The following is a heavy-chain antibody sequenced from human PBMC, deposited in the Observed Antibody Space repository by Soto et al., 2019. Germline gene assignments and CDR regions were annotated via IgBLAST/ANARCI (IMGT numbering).Heavy chain of an antibody. J-gene: IGHJ4*02. CDR2: ISYDGSNK. CDR3: ASFLAERFDY. CDR1: GFTFSSYA. D-gene: IGHD1-1*01. V-gene: IGHV3-30-3*01. Sequence: QVQLVESGGGVVQPGRSLRLSCAASGFTFSSYAMHWVRQAPGKGLEWVAGISYDGSNKYYADSVKGRFTICRDNSKNTLYLQMNSLRAEDKAVYYCASFLAERFDYWGQGTLVTVS.